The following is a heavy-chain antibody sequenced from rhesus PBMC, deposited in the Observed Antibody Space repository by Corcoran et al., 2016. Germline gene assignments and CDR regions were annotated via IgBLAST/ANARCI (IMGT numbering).Heavy chain of an antibody. CDR1: GFTFSSYW. D-gene: IGHD6-31*01. CDR3: AKEGVAAAAYYGLDS. Sequence: EVQLVESGGGLAKPGGSLRLSCAASGFTFSSYWMNWVRQTPGKGLDWISTINSGGGSTYYADSLKGRFTISRDNSKNTLSLQMNSLRPEDTAVYYCAKEGVAAAAYYGLDSWGQGVVVTVSS. J-gene: IGHJ6*01. V-gene: IGHV3S42*01. CDR2: INSGGGST.